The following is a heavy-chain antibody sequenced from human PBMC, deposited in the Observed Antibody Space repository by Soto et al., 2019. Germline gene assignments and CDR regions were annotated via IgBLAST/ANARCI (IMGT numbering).Heavy chain of an antibody. CDR2: ISAYNGNT. Sequence: APVKVSSKASGYTYTYYGNSWVRQAPGKGLEWKGWISAYNGNTKYAQKLQGRVTMTTDTSRSTGYMELRSLRSDDTAVYYCARDGCTNGVCYIAYWGQGALVTVFS. D-gene: IGHD2-8*01. CDR1: GYTYTYYG. CDR3: ARDGCTNGVCYIAY. J-gene: IGHJ4*02. V-gene: IGHV1-18*01.